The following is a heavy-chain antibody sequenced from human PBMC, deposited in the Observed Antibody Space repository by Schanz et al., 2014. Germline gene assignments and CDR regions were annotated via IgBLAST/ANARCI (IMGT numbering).Heavy chain of an antibody. Sequence: VQLLESGGGLAQPGGSLRLSCAASGFSVSHSYMTWVRQAPGKGLEWVALISHDGNNKHYVDSVEGRFTISRDNSKSMLFLEMSSLRVEDTAVYYCVREENYPSFLGYYYYMDVWGKGTSVTVSS. D-gene: IGHD3-10*01. J-gene: IGHJ6*03. V-gene: IGHV3-30-3*01. CDR2: ISHDGNNK. CDR1: GFSVSHSY. CDR3: VREENYPSFLGYYYYMDV.